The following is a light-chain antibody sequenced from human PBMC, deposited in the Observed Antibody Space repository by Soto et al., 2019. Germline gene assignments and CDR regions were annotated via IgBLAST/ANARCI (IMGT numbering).Light chain of an antibody. CDR3: TSYTSSSTYV. J-gene: IGLJ1*01. CDR2: EVT. Sequence: QSALTQPASVSGSPGHSITISCTGTSSDVGGYNYVSWYQQHPSKAPKLILYEVTNRPSGVSNRFSGSKSGNTASLTISGLQAEDEADYYCTSYTSSSTYVFGTGTKLTVL. V-gene: IGLV2-14*01. CDR1: SSDVGGYNY.